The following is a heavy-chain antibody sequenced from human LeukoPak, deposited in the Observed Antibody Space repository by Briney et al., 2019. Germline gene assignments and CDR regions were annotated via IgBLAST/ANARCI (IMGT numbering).Heavy chain of an antibody. J-gene: IGHJ4*02. CDR2: IKSKSDGGTT. Sequence: PGGSLRLSCAASGFTFSNAWMTWVRQTPGKGLEWVGRIKSKSDGGTTDYAAPEKGRFTISRDDSKNTLYLHMNSLKTEDTALYFCTTAGLTMIRVGALDCWGQGTLVTVSS. V-gene: IGHV3-15*05. D-gene: IGHD3-10*01. CDR1: GFTFSNAW. CDR3: TTAGLTMIRVGALDC.